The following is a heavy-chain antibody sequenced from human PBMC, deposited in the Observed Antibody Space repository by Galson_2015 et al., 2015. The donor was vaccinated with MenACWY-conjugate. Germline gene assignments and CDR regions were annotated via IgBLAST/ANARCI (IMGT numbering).Heavy chain of an antibody. Sequence: SLRLSCAASGFTFSSYWMSWVRQAPGKGLEWVANIKQDGSEKYYLNSVKGRFTISRDNAKNSLSLQMNSLRAEDTALYYCARAIAVASQAFDIWGQGTMVTVSS. CDR3: ARAIAVASQAFDI. D-gene: IGHD6-19*01. CDR1: GFTFSSYW. J-gene: IGHJ3*02. V-gene: IGHV3-7*03. CDR2: IKQDGSEK.